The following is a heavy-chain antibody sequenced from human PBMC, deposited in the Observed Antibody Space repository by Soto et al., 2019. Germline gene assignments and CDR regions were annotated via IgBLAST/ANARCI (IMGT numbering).Heavy chain of an antibody. CDR3: ARVTYYYDSSGYYPYYYYYGMDV. CDR2: IIPIFGTA. D-gene: IGHD3-22*01. Sequence: ASVKVSCKASGGTFSSYAISWVRQAPGQGLEWMGGIIPIFGTANYAQKFQGRVTITADESTSTAYMELSSLRSEDTAVYYCARVTYYYDSSGYYPYYYYYGMDVWGQGTTVTVSS. J-gene: IGHJ6*02. CDR1: GGTFSSYA. V-gene: IGHV1-69*13.